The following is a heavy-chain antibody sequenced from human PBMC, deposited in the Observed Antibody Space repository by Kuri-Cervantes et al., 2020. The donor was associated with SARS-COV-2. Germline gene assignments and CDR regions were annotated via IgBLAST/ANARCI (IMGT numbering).Heavy chain of an antibody. J-gene: IGHJ6*03. V-gene: IGHV3-30*04. CDR1: GFTFSSYA. Sequence: GGSLRLSCAASGFTFSSYAMHWVRQAPGKGLEWVAVISYDGSNKYYADSVKGRFTISRDNSKNTLYLQMNSLRAEDTAVYYCARDKGYYYMVVWGKGTTVTVSS. CDR2: ISYDGSNK. CDR3: ARDKGYYYMVV.